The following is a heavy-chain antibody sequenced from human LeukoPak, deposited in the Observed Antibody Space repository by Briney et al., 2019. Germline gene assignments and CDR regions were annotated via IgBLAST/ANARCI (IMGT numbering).Heavy chain of an antibody. CDR1: GFTFSSYA. CDR3: ARETEAFDN. CDR2: ISYDGSGY. V-gene: IGHV3-30-3*01. Sequence: GGSLRLSCAASGFTFSSYAMHWVRQAPGKGLEWVAVISYDGSGYWYAGSVKGRFTISRDNSKNTLYLQMNSLRAEDTAVFYCARETEAFDNWGQGTLVTVSS. J-gene: IGHJ4*02.